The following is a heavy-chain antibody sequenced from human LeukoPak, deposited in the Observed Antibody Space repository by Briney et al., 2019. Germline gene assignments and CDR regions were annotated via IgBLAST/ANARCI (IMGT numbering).Heavy chain of an antibody. V-gene: IGHV4-38-2*02. CDR3: ARGRALCSGGSCYPNWFDP. CDR1: GGSISSYY. D-gene: IGHD2-15*01. Sequence: PSETLSLTCTVSGGSISSYYWGWIRQPPGKGLDWIGSIYHSGSAYYNPSLKSRVTISVDTSKNQFSLKRSSVTAADTAVYYCARGRALCSGGSCYPNWFDPWGQGTLVTVSS. J-gene: IGHJ5*02. CDR2: IYHSGSA.